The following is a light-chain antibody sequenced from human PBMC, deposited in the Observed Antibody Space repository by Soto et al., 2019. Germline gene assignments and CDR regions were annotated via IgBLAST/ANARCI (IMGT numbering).Light chain of an antibody. J-gene: IGKJ1*01. V-gene: IGKV1-39*01. Sequence: DIQMTQSPSSLSASVGDRVTITCRASQSISSFLNWYQQKPGKAPKLLIYAASSLQSGVPSRFSGSGSGTDFTLAINNMQPEDFATYYCQQSYSSPPAFGQGTKVEI. CDR3: QQSYSSPPA. CDR1: QSISSF. CDR2: AAS.